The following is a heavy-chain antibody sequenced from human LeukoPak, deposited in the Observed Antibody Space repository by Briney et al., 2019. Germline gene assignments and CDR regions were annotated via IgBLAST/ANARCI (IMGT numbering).Heavy chain of an antibody. CDR1: GYSFTSYW. V-gene: IGHV5-51*01. Sequence: GESLKISCKGSGYSFTSYWIGWVRQMPGKGLEWMGIIYPGDSDTRYSPSFQGQVTISADKSISTAYLQWSSLKASDTAMYYCARLPLGDYDFWSGPSPYYYMDVWGKGTTVTVSS. CDR3: ARLPLGDYDFWSGPSPYYYMDV. J-gene: IGHJ6*03. D-gene: IGHD3-3*01. CDR2: IYPGDSDT.